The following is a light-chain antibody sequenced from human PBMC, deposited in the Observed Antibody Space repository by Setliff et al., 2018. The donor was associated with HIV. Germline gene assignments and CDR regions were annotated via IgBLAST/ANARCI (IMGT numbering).Light chain of an antibody. J-gene: IGLJ1*01. CDR2: YTN. Sequence: QAVVTQEPSLTVSPGGTVTLTCASSTGAVTSSYYPSWFQQKPGQAPRPLIYYTNNRHSWTPARISGSLLGGKAALTLSNVQPEDEAEYYCLHFFANDYFFGSGTKVTVL. CDR1: TGAVTSSYY. CDR3: LHFFANDYF. V-gene: IGLV7-43*01.